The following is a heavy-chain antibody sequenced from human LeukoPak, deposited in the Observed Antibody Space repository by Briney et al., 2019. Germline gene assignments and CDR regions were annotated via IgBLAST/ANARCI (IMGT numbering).Heavy chain of an antibody. V-gene: IGHV3-48*03. CDR1: GFTFSSYE. CDR2: ISSGSSTI. Sequence: GGSLRLSCAASGFTFSSYEMNWVRQAPGKGLEWVSYISSGSSTIYYADSVKGRFTISRDNAKNSLYLQMNSLRAEDTAVYYCARGRGSGSYYALTFDCWGQGTQVIVSS. CDR3: ARGRGSGSYYALTFDC. D-gene: IGHD3-10*01. J-gene: IGHJ4*02.